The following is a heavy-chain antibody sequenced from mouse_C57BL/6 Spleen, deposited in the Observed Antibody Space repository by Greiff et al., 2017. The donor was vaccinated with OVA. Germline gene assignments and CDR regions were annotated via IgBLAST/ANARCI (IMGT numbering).Heavy chain of an antibody. J-gene: IGHJ4*01. V-gene: IGHV1-82*01. CDR2: IYPGDGDT. CDR3: ARDYDYDDAMDY. Sequence: QVQLQQSGPELVKPGASVKISCKASGYAFSSSWMNWVKQRPGKGLGWIGRIYPGDGDTNYNGKFKGKAPLTADKSSSTAYMQLSSLTSEDSAFYFCARDYDYDDAMDYWGQGTSVTVSS. D-gene: IGHD2-4*01. CDR1: GYAFSSSW.